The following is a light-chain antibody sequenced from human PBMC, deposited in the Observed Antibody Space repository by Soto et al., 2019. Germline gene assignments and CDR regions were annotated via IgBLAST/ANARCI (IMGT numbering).Light chain of an antibody. J-gene: IGKJ2*01. CDR2: KIS. Sequence: DIVMTQTPLSSPVTLGQPASISCRSSQSLLHSDGNTYLSWLQQRPGQPPRLLIYKISNRLSGVPDRFSGSGAGTDFALIISRGEADDVVVYYCRQATHYPPYTFGQGTKLEI. CDR1: QSLLHSDGNTY. V-gene: IGKV2-24*01. CDR3: RQATHYPPYT.